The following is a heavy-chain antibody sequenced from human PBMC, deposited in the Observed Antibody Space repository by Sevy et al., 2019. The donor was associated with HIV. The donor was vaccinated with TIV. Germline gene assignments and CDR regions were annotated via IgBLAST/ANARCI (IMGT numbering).Heavy chain of an antibody. CDR3: AMNYYDSSGSSFFFDY. J-gene: IGHJ4*02. V-gene: IGHV3-33*01. CDR2: IWYDGSNK. D-gene: IGHD3-22*01. Sequence: GGSLRLSCAASGFTFSSYGMHWVRQAPGKGLEWVAVIWYDGSNKYYADSVKGRFTISRDNSKNTLYLQMNSLRAEDTAVYYCAMNYYDSSGSSFFFDYWRQGTLVTVSS. CDR1: GFTFSSYG.